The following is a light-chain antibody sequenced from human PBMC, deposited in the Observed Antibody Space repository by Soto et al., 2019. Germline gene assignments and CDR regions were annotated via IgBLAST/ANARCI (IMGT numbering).Light chain of an antibody. CDR3: HQRYSPPLL. Sequence: DIRMTQSPSSLSASVGDRVTITCRASQSIYNYLNWYQQKPGKAPKLLIYAASSLQSGVPSRFSGSASGTDFTLTITSLQPEDFATYYCHQRYSPPLLFGQGTRLQIK. J-gene: IGKJ5*01. CDR1: QSIYNY. V-gene: IGKV1-39*01. CDR2: AAS.